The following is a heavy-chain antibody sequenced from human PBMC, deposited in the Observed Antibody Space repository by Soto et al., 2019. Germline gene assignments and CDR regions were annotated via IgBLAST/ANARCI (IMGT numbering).Heavy chain of an antibody. CDR2: FDPEDGET. D-gene: IGHD1-26*01. J-gene: IGHJ6*02. V-gene: IGHV1-24*01. CDR1: GYTLTELS. CDR3: ATRKNSATPSYHYYGMDV. Sequence: QVQLVQSGAEVKKPGASVKVSCKVSGYTLTELSMHWVRQAPGKGLEWMGGFDPEDGETIYAQKFQGGVTMTEDTSTDTAYMELSSLRSEDTAVYYCATRKNSATPSYHYYGMDVWGQGTTVTVSS.